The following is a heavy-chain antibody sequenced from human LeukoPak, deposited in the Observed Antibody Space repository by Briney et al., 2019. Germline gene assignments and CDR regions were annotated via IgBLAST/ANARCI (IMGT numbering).Heavy chain of an antibody. D-gene: IGHD3-10*01. CDR2: INHSGST. Sequence: SETLSLTCAVYGGSFSGYYWSWIRQPPGKGLEWIGEINHSGSTNYNPSLKSRVTISVDTSKNQFSLKLSSVTAADTAVYYCARLYGSGSSQNRDLWGRGTLVTVSS. CDR1: GGSFSGYY. V-gene: IGHV4-34*01. J-gene: IGHJ2*01. CDR3: ARLYGSGSSQNRDL.